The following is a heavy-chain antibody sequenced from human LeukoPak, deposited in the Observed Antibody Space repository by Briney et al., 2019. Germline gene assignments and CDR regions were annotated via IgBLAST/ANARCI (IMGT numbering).Heavy chain of an antibody. D-gene: IGHD2-2*02. Sequence: SVKVSCKASGGTFSSYAISWVRQAPGQGLEWMGGIIPIFGTANYAQKFQGRVTITTDESTSTAYMELSSLRSEDTAVYYCASILGYCSSTSCYTSYWGQGTLVTVSS. CDR1: GGTFSSYA. V-gene: IGHV1-69*05. CDR3: ASILGYCSSTSCYTSY. CDR2: IIPIFGTA. J-gene: IGHJ4*02.